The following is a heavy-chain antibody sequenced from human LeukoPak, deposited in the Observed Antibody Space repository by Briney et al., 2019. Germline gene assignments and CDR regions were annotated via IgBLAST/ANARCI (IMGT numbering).Heavy chain of an antibody. CDR1: GFTFSTYG. J-gene: IGHJ1*01. CDR2: ISYDGSNK. V-gene: IGHV3-30*03. CDR3: ATYCSGGTCYSELGFQH. D-gene: IGHD2-15*01. Sequence: GGSLRLSCSASGFTFSTYGMHWVRQAPGKGLEWVAVISYDGSNKYYAYSVKGRFTISRDNSKNTRYLQMNSLRAEDTAVYYCATYCSGGTCYSELGFQHWGQGTLVTVSS.